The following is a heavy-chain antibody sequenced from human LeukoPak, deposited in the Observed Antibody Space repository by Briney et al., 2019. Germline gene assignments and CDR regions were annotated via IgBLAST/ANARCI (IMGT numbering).Heavy chain of an antibody. CDR2: ISSSSSYI. J-gene: IGHJ4*02. CDR3: AKVKGSSSWFKGVFDY. D-gene: IGHD6-13*01. V-gene: IGHV3-21*04. CDR1: GFTFSSYS. Sequence: GGSLRLSCAASGFTFSSYSMNWVRQAPGKGLEWVSSISSSSSYIYYADSVKGRFTISRDNAKNSLYLQMNSLRTEDTALYYCAKVKGSSSWFKGVFDYWGQGTPVTVSS.